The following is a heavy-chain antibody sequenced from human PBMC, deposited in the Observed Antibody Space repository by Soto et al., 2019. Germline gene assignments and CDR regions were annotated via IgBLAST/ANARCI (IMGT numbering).Heavy chain of an antibody. Sequence: GSLRLSCSASGFTLSRYWVDWVRQAPGEGLVWVSRIDSDGSRAAYADSVKGRFTISRDNAKNTLYLQMNSLRAEDTAVYYCVRGKDQRNTLTYSYYDSWGQGTLVTVSS. CDR2: IDSDGSRA. CDR3: VRGKDQRNTLTYSYYDS. V-gene: IGHV3-74*01. J-gene: IGHJ4*02. D-gene: IGHD5-18*01. CDR1: GFTLSRYW.